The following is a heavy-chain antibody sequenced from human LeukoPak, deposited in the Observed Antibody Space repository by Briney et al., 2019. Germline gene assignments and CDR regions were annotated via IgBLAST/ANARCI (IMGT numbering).Heavy chain of an antibody. CDR2: IIPTFGTA. Sequence: SVKVSCKASGYTFTGYYMHWVRQAPGRGLEWMGGIIPTFGTANYAQKFQGRVTITADESTSTAYMELSSLRSEDTAVYYCARQIRYFDYYYYYMDVWGKGTTVTVSS. D-gene: IGHD3-9*01. CDR1: GYTFTGYY. V-gene: IGHV1-69*13. CDR3: ARQIRYFDYYYYYMDV. J-gene: IGHJ6*03.